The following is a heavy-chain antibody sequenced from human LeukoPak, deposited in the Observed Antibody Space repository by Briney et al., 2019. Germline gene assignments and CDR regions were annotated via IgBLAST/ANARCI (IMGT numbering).Heavy chain of an antibody. CDR2: INTNTGNP. CDR3: ARDLGSGYHLYYYYYYMDV. J-gene: IGHJ6*03. CDR1: GYTFTSYA. D-gene: IGHD3-22*01. V-gene: IGHV7-4-1*02. Sequence: GASVKVSCKASGYTFTSYAMNWVRQAPGQGLEWMGWINTNTGNPTYAQGFTGRFVFSLDTSVSTAYLQISSLKAEDTAVYYCARDLGSGYHLYYYYYYMDVWGKGTTVTVSS.